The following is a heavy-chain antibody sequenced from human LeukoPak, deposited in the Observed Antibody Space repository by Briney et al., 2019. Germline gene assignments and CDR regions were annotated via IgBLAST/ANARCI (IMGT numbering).Heavy chain of an antibody. V-gene: IGHV4-31*03. Sequence: SDTLSLTGTDSVGSISSDAYYWSWIRQHPGKGLQWIGYIYYSGSTYYNPSLKSRVTISVDTSKNQFSLKLSSVTAADTAVYYCARRGYPNWFDPWGQGTLVTVSS. CDR2: IYYSGST. CDR3: ARRGYPNWFDP. J-gene: IGHJ5*02. D-gene: IGHD3-16*02. CDR1: VGSISSDAYY.